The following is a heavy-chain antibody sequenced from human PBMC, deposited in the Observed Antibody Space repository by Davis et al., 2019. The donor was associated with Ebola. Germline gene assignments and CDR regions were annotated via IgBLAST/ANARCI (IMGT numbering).Heavy chain of an antibody. V-gene: IGHV3-7*01. Sequence: GGSLRLSCAASGFSFSDHYMGWIRQAPGKGLEWVANIKQDGSEKFYVDSVKGRFTISRDDAKNSLYLQMNSLRDEDTAVYYCARESSGWTENYWGQGTLVTVSS. D-gene: IGHD6-19*01. CDR1: GFSFSDHY. J-gene: IGHJ4*02. CDR2: IKQDGSEK. CDR3: ARESSGWTENY.